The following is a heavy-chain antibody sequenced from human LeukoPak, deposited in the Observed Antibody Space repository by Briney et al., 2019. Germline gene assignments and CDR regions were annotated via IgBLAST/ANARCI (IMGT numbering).Heavy chain of an antibody. J-gene: IGHJ4*02. D-gene: IGHD3-10*01. CDR3: AKAPQLWFAGLGYFDY. V-gene: IGHV3-23*01. CDR1: GFTFSSYA. Sequence: GGSLRLSCAASGFTFSSYAMSWVRQAPGKGLEWVSAISGSGGSTYYADSVKGRFTISRDNSKKTLYLQMNSLRAEDTAVYYCAKAPQLWFAGLGYFDYWGQGTLVTVSS. CDR2: ISGSGGST.